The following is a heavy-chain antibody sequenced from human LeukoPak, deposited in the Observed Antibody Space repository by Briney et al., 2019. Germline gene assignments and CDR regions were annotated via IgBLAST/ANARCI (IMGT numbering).Heavy chain of an antibody. CDR3: ASGYCSGGSLCGGGYCSGGSCYSSAFDI. CDR2: IYPGDSDT. V-gene: IGHV5-51*01. Sequence: GESLKISCKGSGYSFTSYWIGWVRQMPGKGLEWMGIIYPGDSDTRYSPSFQGQVTISADKSISTAYLQWSSLKASDTAMYYCASGYCSGGSLCGGGYCSGGSCYSSAFDIWGQGTMVTVSS. CDR1: GYSFTSYW. D-gene: IGHD2-15*01. J-gene: IGHJ3*02.